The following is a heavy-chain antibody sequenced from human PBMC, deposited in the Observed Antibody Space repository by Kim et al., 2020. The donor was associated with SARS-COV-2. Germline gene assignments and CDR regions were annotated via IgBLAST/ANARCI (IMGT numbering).Heavy chain of an antibody. J-gene: IGHJ6*02. CDR3: AKVWGADSTEHYYYGMDV. CDR1: GFTFSSYA. V-gene: IGHV3-23*01. D-gene: IGHD3-16*01. Sequence: GGSLRLSCAASGFTFSSYAMSWVRQAPGKGLEWVSAISGSGGSTYYADSVKGRFTISRDNSKNTLYLQMNSLRAEDTAVYYCAKVWGADSTEHYYYGMDVWGQGTTVTVSS. CDR2: ISGSGGST.